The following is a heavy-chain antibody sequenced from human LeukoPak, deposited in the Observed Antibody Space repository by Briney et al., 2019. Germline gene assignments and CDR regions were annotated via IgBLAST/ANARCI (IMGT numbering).Heavy chain of an antibody. D-gene: IGHD4-17*01. CDR1: GFTFSDYY. Sequence: GGSLRLSCAASGFTFSDYYMSWIRQAPGKGLEWVSYISSSGSTIYYADSVKGRFTISRDNSKNTLYLQMNSLRAEDTAVYYCAKDLSRRATVTTDYFDYWGQGTLVTVSS. CDR3: AKDLSRRATVTTDYFDY. V-gene: IGHV3-11*01. J-gene: IGHJ4*02. CDR2: ISSSGSTI.